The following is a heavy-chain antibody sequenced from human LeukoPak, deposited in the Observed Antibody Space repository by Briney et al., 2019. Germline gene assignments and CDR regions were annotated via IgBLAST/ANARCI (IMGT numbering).Heavy chain of an antibody. CDR3: ARDHNIVAPFDY. J-gene: IGHJ4*02. V-gene: IGHV1-3*01. CDR2: INAGNGNT. Sequence: ASVKVSCKASGYTFTSYAMHWVRQAPGQGLEWMGWINAGNGNTEYSQQFQRSVIIPRDTSGSTGYMELSSLGSEDTAVYYCARDHNIVAPFDYWGQGTLVTVSS. D-gene: IGHD5-12*01. CDR1: GYTFTSYA.